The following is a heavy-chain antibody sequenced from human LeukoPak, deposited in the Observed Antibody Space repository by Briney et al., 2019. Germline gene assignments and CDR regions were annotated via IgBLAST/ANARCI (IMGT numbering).Heavy chain of an antibody. CDR2: IYYTGHN. CDR3: ARQQCNGGSCYSRAIWFGP. V-gene: IGHV4-39*01. CDR1: GGSVSSSTYY. J-gene: IGHJ5*02. Sequence: SETLSLTCTVSGGSVSSSTYYWGWIRQPPGKGLEWIASIYYTGHNYYNPSLKSRVTISVDTSKNHFSLNLNSVTAADTAVYYCARQQCNGGSCYSRAIWFGPWGQGTLVSVSS. D-gene: IGHD2-15*01.